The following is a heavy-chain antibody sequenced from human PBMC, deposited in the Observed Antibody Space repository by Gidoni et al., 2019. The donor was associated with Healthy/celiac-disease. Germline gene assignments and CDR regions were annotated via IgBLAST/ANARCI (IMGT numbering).Heavy chain of an antibody. J-gene: IGHJ3*02. CDR2: IYWNDDK. CDR1: LFSLTPSGVG. Sequence: HIPLKESCPTLVKPTQTLTPTRTLPLFSLTPSGVGVGWNRQPPGKALEWLALIYWNDDKRYSPSLKSRLTITKDTSKNQVVLTMTNMDPVDTATYYCAHSTSSSGWGWELLHDAFDIWGQGTMVTVSS. D-gene: IGHD6-19*01. CDR3: AHSTSSSGWGWELLHDAFDI. V-gene: IGHV2-5*01.